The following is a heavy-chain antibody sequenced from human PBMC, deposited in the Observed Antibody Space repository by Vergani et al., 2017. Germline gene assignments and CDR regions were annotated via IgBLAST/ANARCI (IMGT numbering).Heavy chain of an antibody. CDR3: AKDLAAVADGFDY. D-gene: IGHD6-19*01. V-gene: IGHV3-9*01. Sequence: EVQLVESGGGLVQPGRSLRLSCAASGFTFDDYAMHWVRQAPGKGLEWVSGISWNSGSIGYADSVKGRFTISRDNAKNSLYLQMNSLRAEDTALYYCAKDLAAVADGFDYWGQGTLVTVSS. CDR2: ISWNSGSI. J-gene: IGHJ4*02. CDR1: GFTFDDYA.